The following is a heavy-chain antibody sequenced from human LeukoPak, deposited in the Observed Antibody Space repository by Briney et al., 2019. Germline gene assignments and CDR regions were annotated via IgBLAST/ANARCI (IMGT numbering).Heavy chain of an antibody. V-gene: IGHV3-23*01. Sequence: GGSLRLSCAASGFTFSSDAMSWVRHAPGEGLEWVSAISGSGGSTYYADSVKGRFTISRDNSKNTLYLQMNSLRAEDTAVYYCAKDLSAGYYGMDVWGQGTTVTVSS. CDR1: GFTFSSDA. CDR3: AKDLSAGYYGMDV. CDR2: ISGSGGST. D-gene: IGHD3-3*01. J-gene: IGHJ6*02.